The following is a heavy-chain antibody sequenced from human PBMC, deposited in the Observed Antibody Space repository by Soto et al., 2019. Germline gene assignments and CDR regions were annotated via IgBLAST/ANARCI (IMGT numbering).Heavy chain of an antibody. CDR2: IIPIFGTA. J-gene: IGHJ6*02. V-gene: IGHV1-69*12. CDR3: ASPVATVYYYYGMDV. Sequence: QVQLVQSGAEVKKPGSSVKVSCKASGGTFSSYAITWVRQAPGQGLEWMGGIIPIFGTADYAQKFQGRVTITADDSTSTAYTELSSLRSEDTAVYYCASPVATVYYYYGMDVWGPGTTVTVSS. D-gene: IGHD2-21*02. CDR1: GGTFSSYA.